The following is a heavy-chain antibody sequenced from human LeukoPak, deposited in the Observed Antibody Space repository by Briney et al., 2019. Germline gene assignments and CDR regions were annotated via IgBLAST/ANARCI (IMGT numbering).Heavy chain of an antibody. J-gene: IGHJ5*02. D-gene: IGHD6-13*01. CDR1: GASISGSSYY. V-gene: IGHV4-39*07. CDR3: ARGLVYSSSWDNWFDP. Sequence: SETLSLTCTVSGASISGSSYYWGWIRQPPGKGLEWIGSIYNSGSTYYNPSLQSRVTMSVDTPKNQFSLKVNSVTAADTAVYYCARGLVYSSSWDNWFDPWGQGTLVTVSS. CDR2: IYNSGST.